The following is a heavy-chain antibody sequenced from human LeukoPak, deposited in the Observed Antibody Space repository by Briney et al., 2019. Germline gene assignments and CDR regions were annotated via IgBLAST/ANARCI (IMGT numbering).Heavy chain of an antibody. J-gene: IGHJ6*03. Sequence: PSETLSLTCSVSGGSIINYYWSWIRQPPGKGLEWIGYIYSSGHTNYKPSLQSRVTLSVDTSKNQVSLKLTSVTAADTAVYYCARQPNYYYYMDVWGKGTTVTVSS. V-gene: IGHV4-59*08. CDR2: IYSSGHT. CDR3: ARQPNYYYYMDV. CDR1: GGSIINYY.